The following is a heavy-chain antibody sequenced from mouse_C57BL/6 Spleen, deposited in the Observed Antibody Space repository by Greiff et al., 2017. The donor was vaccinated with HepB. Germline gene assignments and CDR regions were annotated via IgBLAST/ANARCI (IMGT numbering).Heavy chain of an antibody. CDR3: AVDYYYGSSPYWYFDV. CDR2: INPSNGGT. CDR1: GYTFTSYW. Sequence: QVQLQQPGTELVKPGASVKLSCKASGYTFTSYWMHWVKQRPGQGLEWIGNINPSNGGTNYNEKFKSKATLTVDKSSSTAYMQLSSLTSEYSAVYYCAVDYYYGSSPYWYFDVWGTGTTVTVSS. V-gene: IGHV1-53*01. D-gene: IGHD1-1*01. J-gene: IGHJ1*03.